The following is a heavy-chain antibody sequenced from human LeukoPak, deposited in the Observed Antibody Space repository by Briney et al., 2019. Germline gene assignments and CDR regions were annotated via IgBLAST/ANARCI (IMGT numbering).Heavy chain of an antibody. V-gene: IGHV5-51*01. CDR2: IYPGDSDT. J-gene: IGHJ5*02. Sequence: GESLKISCKGSGYSFTSYWIGWVRQMPGKGLEWMGIIYPGDSDTRYSPSFQGQVTISADKSISTAYLQWSSLKASDTAMYYCARLAYCGGDCLGWFDPWGQGTLVTVSS. CDR1: GYSFTSYW. CDR3: ARLAYCGGDCLGWFDP. D-gene: IGHD2-21*02.